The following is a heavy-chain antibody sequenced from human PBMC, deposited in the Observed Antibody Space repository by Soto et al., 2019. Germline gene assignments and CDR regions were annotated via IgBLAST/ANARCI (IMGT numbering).Heavy chain of an antibody. J-gene: IGHJ4*02. Sequence: SVKVSCKASGGTFSSYAISWVRQAHGQGLEWMGGIIPIFGTANYAQKFQGRVTITADESTSTAYMELSSLRSEDTAVYYCARTDTYYYDSSGYYYDYWGQGTLVTVSS. CDR1: GGTFSSYA. V-gene: IGHV1-69*13. CDR2: IIPIFGTA. D-gene: IGHD3-22*01. CDR3: ARTDTYYYDSSGYYYDY.